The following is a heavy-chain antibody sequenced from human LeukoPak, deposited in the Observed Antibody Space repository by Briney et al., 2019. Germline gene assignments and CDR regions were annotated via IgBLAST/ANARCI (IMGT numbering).Heavy chain of an antibody. D-gene: IGHD3-16*01. Sequence: ASVKVSCKASGYTFTNYGISWVRQAPGQGLEWMGWISAYNANTKYAQKLQGRVTMTTDTSTSTAYMELRSLRSDDTAVYYCARDRSGQSFGYYYYGMDVWGQGTTVTVSS. V-gene: IGHV1-18*01. J-gene: IGHJ6*02. CDR3: ARDRSGQSFGYYYYGMDV. CDR2: ISAYNANT. CDR1: GYTFTNYG.